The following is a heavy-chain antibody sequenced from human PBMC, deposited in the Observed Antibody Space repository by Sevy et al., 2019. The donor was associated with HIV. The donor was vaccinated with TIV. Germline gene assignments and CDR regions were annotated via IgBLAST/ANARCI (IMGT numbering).Heavy chain of an antibody. V-gene: IGHV3-48*03. Sequence: GGSLRLSCKASGFIFSNYEMTWVRQAPGKGLEWVSYISPSGHAIYYADSVKGRFTVSRDNAKNSLYLQMNSLRGDDTALYYCASYIDSSGYSYAFDLWGQGTMVTVSS. D-gene: IGHD3-22*01. J-gene: IGHJ3*01. CDR2: ISPSGHAI. CDR1: GFIFSNYE. CDR3: ASYIDSSGYSYAFDL.